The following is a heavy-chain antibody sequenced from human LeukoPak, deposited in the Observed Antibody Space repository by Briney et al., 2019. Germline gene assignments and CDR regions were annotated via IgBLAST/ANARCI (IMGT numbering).Heavy chain of an antibody. CDR2: IRGDGYDT. CDR3: ASDRVLGSGSLDN. D-gene: IGHD3-10*01. J-gene: IGHJ4*02. Sequence: GGSLRLSCTASGFSFSDFWMHWVRHAPGKGLVWVSRIRGDGYDTNYADSVKGRFTISRDNAQNTLYLQMNSLRAEDTAVYYCASDRVLGSGSLDNWGQGTLVTVSS. V-gene: IGHV3-74*01. CDR1: GFSFSDFW.